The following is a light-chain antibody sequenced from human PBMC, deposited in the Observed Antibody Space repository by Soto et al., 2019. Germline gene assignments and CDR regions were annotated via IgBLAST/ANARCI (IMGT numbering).Light chain of an antibody. CDR3: QQGYRNLIT. J-gene: IGKJ5*01. CDR2: GAS. CDR1: QTINDY. V-gene: IGKV1-39*01. Sequence: DIQMTQSPSSLSASIGDTVTITCRASQTINDYLNWYQYKPGKAPKLLVYGASNLHSGVPSRFSGNESGTDFTLTISNLQPEDFATYYCQQGYRNLITFGQGTRLEIK.